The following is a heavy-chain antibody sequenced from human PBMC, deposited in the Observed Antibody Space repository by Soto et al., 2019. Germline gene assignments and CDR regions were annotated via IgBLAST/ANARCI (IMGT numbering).Heavy chain of an antibody. V-gene: IGHV3-15*07. J-gene: IGHJ4*02. CDR2: IKSKTDGGTK. D-gene: IGHD3-22*01. CDR1: GFTFSNAW. Sequence: EVQLVESGGGLVKPGGSLRLSCAASGFTFSNAWMNWVRQAPGKGLEWVGRIKSKTDGGTKDYAAPVKGTFTISRDDSKHTLYLQMNSLKTEDTAVYYCTETYYYESSGYYYIDYWGQGTLVTVSS. CDR3: TETYYYESSGYYYIDY.